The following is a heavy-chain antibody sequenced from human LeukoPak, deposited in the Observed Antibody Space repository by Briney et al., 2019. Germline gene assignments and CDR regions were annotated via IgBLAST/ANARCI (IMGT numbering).Heavy chain of an antibody. J-gene: IGHJ3*02. CDR2: IYYSGST. V-gene: IGHV4-59*08. CDR3: ARFQPYYDSSDYYYLGNAFDI. Sequence: SETLSPTCTVSGGSISSYYWSWIWQPPGKGLEWIGYIYYSGSTNYNPSLKSRVTISVDTSKNQFSLKLSSVTAADTAVYYCARFQPYYDSSDYYYLGNAFDIWGQGTMVTVSS. CDR1: GGSISSYY. D-gene: IGHD3-22*01.